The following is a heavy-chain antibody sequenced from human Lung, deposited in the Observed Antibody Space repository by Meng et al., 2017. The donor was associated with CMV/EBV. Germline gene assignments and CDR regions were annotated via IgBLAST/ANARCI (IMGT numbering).Heavy chain of an antibody. Sequence: GESLKISCTASGFTFSTYDFHWVRQPTGKGLEWISSIGTVGDTYSIGSVKGRFIISREDAKNSVYLQMNGLRDGDTGLYYCARARSPTHFDYWGQGALVTVSS. CDR2: IGTVGDT. V-gene: IGHV3-13*01. CDR1: GFTFSTYD. J-gene: IGHJ4*02. CDR3: ARARSPTHFDY.